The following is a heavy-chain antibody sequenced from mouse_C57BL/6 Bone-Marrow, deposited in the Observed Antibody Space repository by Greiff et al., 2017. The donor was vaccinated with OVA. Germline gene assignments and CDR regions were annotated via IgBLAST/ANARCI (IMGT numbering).Heavy chain of an antibody. V-gene: IGHV1-26*01. CDR2: INPNNGGT. CDR1: GYTFTDYY. Sequence: EVQLQQSGPELVKPGASVKISCKASGYTFTDYYMNWVKQSHGKSLEWIGDINPNNGGTSYNQKFKGKATLTVDKSSSTAYMELRSLTSEDSAVYYCARYYYGSKGYAMDYWGQGTSVTVSS. D-gene: IGHD1-1*01. CDR3: ARYYYGSKGYAMDY. J-gene: IGHJ4*01.